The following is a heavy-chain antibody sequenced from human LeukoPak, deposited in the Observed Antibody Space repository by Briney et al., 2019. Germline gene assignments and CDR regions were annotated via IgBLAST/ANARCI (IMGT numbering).Heavy chain of an antibody. CDR2: ISGNGDSA. Sequence: PGGTLRLSCEASGFTFIRYAMSWVRQAPGKGLEWVSTISGNGDSAYYADSVKGRFTISRDNSKNTLYLQMNSLRAEDTAVYYCARDAYSSGWPTYYYYYYGMDVWGQGTTVTVSS. CDR1: GFTFIRYA. D-gene: IGHD6-19*01. V-gene: IGHV3-23*01. J-gene: IGHJ6*02. CDR3: ARDAYSSGWPTYYYYYYGMDV.